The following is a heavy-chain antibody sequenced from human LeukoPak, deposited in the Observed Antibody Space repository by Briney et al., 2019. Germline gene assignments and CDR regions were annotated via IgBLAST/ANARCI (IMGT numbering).Heavy chain of an antibody. D-gene: IGHD2-15*01. CDR1: GFTFTSSG. CDR3: AKDRSSDWALDY. CDR2: ISSDGSDK. J-gene: IGHJ4*02. Sequence: AGGSLRLSCAPSGFTFTSSGMHWVCQAPGKGLEWVAVISSDGSDKYYADSVRGRFTISRDNSKNTLYLQMNSLRVEDTAAYYCAKDRSSDWALDYWGQGTLVTVSS. V-gene: IGHV3-30*18.